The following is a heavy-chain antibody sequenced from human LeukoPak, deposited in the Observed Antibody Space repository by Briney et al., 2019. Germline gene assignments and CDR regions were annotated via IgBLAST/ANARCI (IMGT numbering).Heavy chain of an antibody. V-gene: IGHV4-39*07. D-gene: IGHD3-10*01. Sequence: SETLSLTCTVSGGSISSSSYYWGWIRQPPGKGLEWIGSIYYSGSTYYNPSLKGRVTISVDTSRKQFSLKLNSVSAAETAVYFCAKSNGYGLVDTWGQGTMVTVSS. J-gene: IGHJ3*01. CDR3: AKSNGYGLVDT. CDR2: IYYSGST. CDR1: GGSISSSSYY.